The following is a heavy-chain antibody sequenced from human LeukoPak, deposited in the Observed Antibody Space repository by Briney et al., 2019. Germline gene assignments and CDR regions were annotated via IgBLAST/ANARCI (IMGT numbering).Heavy chain of an antibody. CDR3: ATQQLRLWASGDAFDI. V-gene: IGHV3-23*01. Sequence: PGGSLRLSCAASGFTFSSYAMGWVRQAPGKGLEWVSAISGSGGSTYYADSVKGRFTISRDNSKNTLYLQMNSLRAEDTAVYYCATQQLRLWASGDAFDIWGQGTMVTVSS. CDR1: GFTFSSYA. J-gene: IGHJ3*02. CDR2: ISGSGGST. D-gene: IGHD4-17*01.